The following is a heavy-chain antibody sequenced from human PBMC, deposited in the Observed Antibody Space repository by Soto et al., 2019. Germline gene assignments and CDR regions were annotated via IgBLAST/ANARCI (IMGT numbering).Heavy chain of an antibody. Sequence: PSETLSLTCRVSGDSVNSENYYWTWIRQSPGKGLEWIGYAHSSGRTNYNPSLKSRVTISVDTPMNQFSLKLTSVTAADTAVYYCARDIRGYSRALDYWGQGTLVTVSS. D-gene: IGHD5-18*01. CDR1: GDSVNSENYY. J-gene: IGHJ4*02. V-gene: IGHV4-61*01. CDR3: ARDIRGYSRALDY. CDR2: AHSSGRT.